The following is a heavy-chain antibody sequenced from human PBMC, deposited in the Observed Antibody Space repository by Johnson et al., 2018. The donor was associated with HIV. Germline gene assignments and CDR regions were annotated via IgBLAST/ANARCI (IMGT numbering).Heavy chain of an antibody. J-gene: IGHJ3*02. CDR3: AKDRGYFDAFDI. D-gene: IGHD3-10*01. Sequence: QVQLLESGGGVVQPGGSLRLSCAASGFTFSSYGMHWVRQAPGKGLEWVAFIRYDGSNKYYADSVKGRFTISRDNSKNTLYLQMNSLRAEDTAVYYCAKDRGYFDAFDIWGQGTMVTVSS. CDR2: IRYDGSNK. CDR1: GFTFSSYG. V-gene: IGHV3-30*02.